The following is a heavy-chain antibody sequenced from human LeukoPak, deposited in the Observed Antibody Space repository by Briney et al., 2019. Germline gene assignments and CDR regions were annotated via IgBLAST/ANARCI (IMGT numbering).Heavy chain of an antibody. D-gene: IGHD2-2*01. CDR3: AKVPAARYYYYGMDV. V-gene: IGHV3-23*01. CDR1: GFTFSSYA. J-gene: IGHJ6*02. Sequence: PGGSLRLSCAASGFTFSSYAMSWVRQAPGKGLEWVSAISGSGGSTYYADSVKGRFTISRDNSKNTLYLQMNSLRAEDTAVYYCAKVPAARYYYYGMDVWGQGTTVTVSS. CDR2: ISGSGGST.